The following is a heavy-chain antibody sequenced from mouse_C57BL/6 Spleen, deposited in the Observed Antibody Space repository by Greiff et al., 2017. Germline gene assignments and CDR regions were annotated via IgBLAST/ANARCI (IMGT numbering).Heavy chain of an antibody. CDR1: GHSITSGYY. V-gene: IGHV3-6*01. D-gene: IGHD2-4*01. CDR2: ISYDGSN. J-gene: IGHJ1*03. CDR3: AREEDYDKYFDV. Sequence: ESGPGLVKPSQSLSLTCSVTGHSITSGYYWNWIRQFPGNKLEWMGYISYDGSNNYNPSLKNRISITRDTSKNQFFLKLNSVTTEDTATYYCAREEDYDKYFDVWGTGTTVTVSS.